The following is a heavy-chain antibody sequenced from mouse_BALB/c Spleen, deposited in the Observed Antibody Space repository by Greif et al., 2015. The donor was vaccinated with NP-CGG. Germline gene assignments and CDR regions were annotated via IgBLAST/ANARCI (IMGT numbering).Heavy chain of an antibody. Sequence: VKVVDSGAELAKPGASVKMSCKASGYTFTSYWMHWVKQRPGQGLEWIGYINPSTGYTEYNQKFKDKATLTADKSSSTAYMQLSSLTSEDSAVYYCARRVYYFDYWGQGTSLTVSS. CDR3: ARRVYYFDY. J-gene: IGHJ2*02. CDR2: INPSTGYT. V-gene: IGHV1-7*01. CDR1: GYTFTSYW.